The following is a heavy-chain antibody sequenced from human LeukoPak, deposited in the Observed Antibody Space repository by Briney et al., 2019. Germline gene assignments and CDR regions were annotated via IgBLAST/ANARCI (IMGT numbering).Heavy chain of an antibody. J-gene: IGHJ4*02. Sequence: GASVKVSCKSSGYTFTGYYMHWVRQAPGQGLEWMGWINPNNGDTKFAQNFQGRVTLTRDMSITTAYMEINRLRSDDTAVYYCARDQIAPPDHFDYWGQGTVVIVST. D-gene: IGHD6-6*01. CDR1: GYTFTGYY. CDR3: ARDQIAPPDHFDY. V-gene: IGHV1-2*02. CDR2: INPNNGDT.